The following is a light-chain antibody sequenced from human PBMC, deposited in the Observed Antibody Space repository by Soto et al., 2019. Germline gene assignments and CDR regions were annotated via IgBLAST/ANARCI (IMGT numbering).Light chain of an antibody. CDR3: QQVDSYPRT. V-gene: IGKV1-9*01. CDR2: SAS. CDR1: QAIGSY. Sequence: IQLTQSPSSLSASVGDTVTITCRASQAIGSYFAWYQHRPGTAPKLLIYSASTLHSGVPSRFSGSGSGTDFTLTISSLQPEDVATYYCQQVDSYPRTFGPGTTVEI. J-gene: IGKJ3*01.